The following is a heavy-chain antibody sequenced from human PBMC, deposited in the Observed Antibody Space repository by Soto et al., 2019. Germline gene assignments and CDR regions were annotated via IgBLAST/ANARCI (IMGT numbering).Heavy chain of an antibody. V-gene: IGHV1-2*04. J-gene: IGHJ3*02. CDR2: INPNSGGT. Sequence: VKVSCKASGYTFTGYYMHWVRQAPGQGLEWMGWINPNSGGTNYAQKFQGWVTMTRDTSISTAYMELSRLRSDDTAVYYCARGGGYDSSGYYVDAFDIWGQGTMVTVSS. CDR3: ARGGGYDSSGYYVDAFDI. CDR1: GYTFTGYY. D-gene: IGHD3-22*01.